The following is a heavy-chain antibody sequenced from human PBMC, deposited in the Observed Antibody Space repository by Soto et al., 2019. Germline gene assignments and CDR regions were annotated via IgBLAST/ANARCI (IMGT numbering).Heavy chain of an antibody. V-gene: IGHV1-2*04. Sequence: ASVKVSCKASGYTFTGYYMHWVRQAPGQGLEWMGWINPNSGGTNYAQKFQGWVTMTRDTSISTAYMELSRLRSDDTAVYYCAKLTSGSSIRQQNDAFDIWGQGTMVTVSS. CDR3: AKLTSGSSIRQQNDAFDI. J-gene: IGHJ3*02. CDR2: INPNSGGT. CDR1: GYTFTGYY. D-gene: IGHD2-15*01.